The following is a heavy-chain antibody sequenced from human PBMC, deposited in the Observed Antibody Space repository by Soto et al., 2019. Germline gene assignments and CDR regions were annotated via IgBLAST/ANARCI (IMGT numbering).Heavy chain of an antibody. CDR2: IYYSGST. V-gene: IGHV4-39*01. CDR1: GGSISSSSYY. J-gene: IGHJ4*02. CDR3: ARTTTQLEPFDH. Sequence: QLQLQESGPGLVKPSETLSLTCTVSGGSISSSSYYWGWIRQPPGKGLEWIGSIYYSGSTYYNPSLKSRVTISVDTSKNQFSLKLSSVTAADTAVYYCARTTTQLEPFDHWGQGTLVTVSS. D-gene: IGHD4-17*01.